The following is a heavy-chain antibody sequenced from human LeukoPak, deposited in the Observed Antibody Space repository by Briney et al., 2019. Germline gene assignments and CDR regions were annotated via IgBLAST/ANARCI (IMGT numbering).Heavy chain of an antibody. CDR1: GGSISSYY. CDR2: IYYSGST. J-gene: IGHJ4*02. V-gene: IGHV4-59*08. D-gene: IGHD5-18*01. CDR3: ARHQSWVFGYSYGAYYFDY. Sequence: SETLSLTCTVSGGSISSYYWSWIRQPPGKGLEWIGYIYYSGSTNYNPSLKSRVTISVDTSKNQFSLKLSSVTAADTAVYYCARHQSWVFGYSYGAYYFDYWGQGTLVTVSS.